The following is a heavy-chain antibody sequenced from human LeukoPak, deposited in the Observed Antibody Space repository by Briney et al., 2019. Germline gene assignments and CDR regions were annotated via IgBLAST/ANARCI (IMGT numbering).Heavy chain of an antibody. CDR2: IYYSGST. Sequence: SETLSLTCTVPGGSISSSSYYWGWIRQPPRKGLEWIGSIYYSGSTYYNPSLKSRVTISVDTSKNQFSLKLSSVAAADTAVYYCARDPTAAGKGAWFDPWGQGTLVTVSS. CDR3: ARDPTAAGKGAWFDP. V-gene: IGHV4-39*02. D-gene: IGHD6-13*01. J-gene: IGHJ5*02. CDR1: GGSISSSSYY.